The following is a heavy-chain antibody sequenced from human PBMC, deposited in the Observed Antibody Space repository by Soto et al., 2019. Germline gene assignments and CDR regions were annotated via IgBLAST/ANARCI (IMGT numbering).Heavy chain of an antibody. Sequence: PSETLSLTCTVSGGSISSGGYYWSWIRQHPGKGLEWIGYIYYSGSTYYNPSLKSRVTISVDTSKNQFSLKLSSVTAADTAVYYCARDLGKYYDSSGPFDYWGQGTLVTVSS. V-gene: IGHV4-31*03. CDR1: GGSISSGGYY. CDR3: ARDLGKYYDSSGPFDY. J-gene: IGHJ4*02. D-gene: IGHD3-22*01. CDR2: IYYSGST.